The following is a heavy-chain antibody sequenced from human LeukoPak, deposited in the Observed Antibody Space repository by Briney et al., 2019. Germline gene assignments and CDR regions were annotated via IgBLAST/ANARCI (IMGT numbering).Heavy chain of an antibody. CDR2: IKQDGSEK. CDR1: GFTFSSYW. J-gene: IGHJ6*03. CDR3: ARVYGRYCSSTSCYGDYYYYMDV. D-gene: IGHD2-2*01. V-gene: IGHV3-7*01. Sequence: PGGSLRLSCAASGFTFSSYWMSWVRQAPGKGLEWVANIKQDGSEKYYVDSVKGRFTISRDNAKNSLYLQMNSLRAEDTAVYYCARVYGRYCSSTSCYGDYYYYMDVRGKGTTVTVSS.